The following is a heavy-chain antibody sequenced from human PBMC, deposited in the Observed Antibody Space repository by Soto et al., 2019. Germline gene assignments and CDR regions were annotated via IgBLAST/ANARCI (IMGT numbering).Heavy chain of an antibody. V-gene: IGHV1-69*01. J-gene: IGHJ4*02. CDR1: GGTFSSYA. D-gene: IGHD1-26*01. Sequence: QVQLVQSGAEVKKPGSSVKVSCKTSGGTFSSYAINWVRQAPGQGLEWMGGIIPIFGTANYAQKFQGRVTITADESTSTAYMELSSMRSEDTAVYYCARARGPLGLLDYWGQGTLVTVSS. CDR2: IIPIFGTA. CDR3: ARARGPLGLLDY.